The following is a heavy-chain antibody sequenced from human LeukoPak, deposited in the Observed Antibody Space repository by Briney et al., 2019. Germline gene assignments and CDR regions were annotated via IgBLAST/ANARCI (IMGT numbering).Heavy chain of an antibody. Sequence: ASVKVSCKASEHTCTGYDMRWVRQAPGHGLEWMGWINPNSGGTNYAQKFQGRVTMTRDTSISTAYMELSRLRSDDTAGYYCARVYRYRGSPFDYWGQGTLVTVSS. CDR2: INPNSGGT. V-gene: IGHV1-2*02. D-gene: IGHD1-26*01. CDR1: EHTCTGYD. J-gene: IGHJ4*02. CDR3: ARVYRYRGSPFDY.